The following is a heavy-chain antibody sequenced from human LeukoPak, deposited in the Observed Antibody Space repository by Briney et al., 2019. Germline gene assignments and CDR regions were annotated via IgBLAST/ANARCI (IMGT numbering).Heavy chain of an antibody. J-gene: IGHJ3*02. CDR2: INLDESAK. Sequence: PGGSLRLSCAASGLTFSAHWMSWVRQAPGKGLEWVANINLDESAKRYVNSVKGRFTISRDNAKNSLYLQMNSLRAEDTAVHYCAKYGGNSGMAFDIWGQGTVVTVSS. CDR1: GLTFSAHW. V-gene: IGHV3-7*01. D-gene: IGHD4-23*01. CDR3: AKYGGNSGMAFDI.